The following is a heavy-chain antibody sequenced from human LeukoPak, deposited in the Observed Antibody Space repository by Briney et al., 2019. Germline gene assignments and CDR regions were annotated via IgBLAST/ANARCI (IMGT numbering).Heavy chain of an antibody. V-gene: IGHV3-30*03. CDR1: GFTFSSYG. D-gene: IGHD2-2*01. CDR3: ARDGCTTTTCTSLGGFNH. Sequence: PGGSLRLSCAASGFTFSSYGMHWVRQAPGKGLEWVAVISYDGSNKYYADSVKGRFTISRDNAKNSLFLQMNSLRAEDTAVYFCARDGCTTTTCTSLGGFNHWAQGTLVTVSS. CDR2: ISYDGSNK. J-gene: IGHJ4*02.